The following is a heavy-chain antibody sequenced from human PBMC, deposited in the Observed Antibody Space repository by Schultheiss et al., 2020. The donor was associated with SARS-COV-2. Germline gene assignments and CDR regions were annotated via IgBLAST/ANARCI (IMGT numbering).Heavy chain of an antibody. V-gene: IGHV3-30*07. J-gene: IGHJ5*02. CDR3: AKAILDWEDNWFDP. CDR2: ISYDGSNK. D-gene: IGHD3-3*01. Sequence: GGSLRLSCAASGFTFSSYAMHWVRQAPGKGLEWVAVISYDGSNKYYADSVKGRFTISRDNAKNSLYLQMNSLRVEDTAVYYCAKAILDWEDNWFDPWGQGTLVTVSS. CDR1: GFTFSSYA.